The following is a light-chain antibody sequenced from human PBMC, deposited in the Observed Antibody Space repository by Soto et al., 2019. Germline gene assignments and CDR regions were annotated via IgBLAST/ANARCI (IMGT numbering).Light chain of an antibody. CDR3: PQYGSSHT. Sequence: GLTQSPGTLSLSPGERATLSCRASQSVTSTYLAWYQQKPGQAPRLLIYGASSRAIGIPDRFSGSVSGSDFILTINRLEPEDFAVYYCPQYGSSHTFGQGTRLEIK. CDR1: QSVTSTY. J-gene: IGKJ5*01. CDR2: GAS. V-gene: IGKV3-20*01.